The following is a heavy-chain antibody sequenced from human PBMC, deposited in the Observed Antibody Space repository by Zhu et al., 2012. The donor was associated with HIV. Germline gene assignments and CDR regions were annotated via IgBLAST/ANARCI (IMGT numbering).Heavy chain of an antibody. CDR3: ARMYDSSTYHFDY. Sequence: QVQLQESGPGLVKPSETLSLTCTVSGGSISSNTYYWGWIRQPPGKGLEWIGTINYSGSTYYNPSLESRVTMSVDTSKNRFSLKLTSVTAADTAVYYCARMYDSSTYHFDYWGQGTLVTVSP. D-gene: IGHD3-22*01. V-gene: IGHV4-39*01. CDR2: INYSGST. CDR1: GGSISSNTYY. J-gene: IGHJ4*02.